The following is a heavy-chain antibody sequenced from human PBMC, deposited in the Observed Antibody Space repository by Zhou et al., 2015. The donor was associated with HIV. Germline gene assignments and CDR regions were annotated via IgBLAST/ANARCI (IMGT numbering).Heavy chain of an antibody. CDR1: GGTFSSYT. V-gene: IGHV1-69*08. D-gene: IGHD5-12*01. J-gene: IGHJ4*02. CDR3: ARDLPSRGYVTRTDY. CDR2: IIPILGIA. Sequence: QVQLVQSGAEVKKPGSSVKVSCKASGGTFSSYTISWVRQAPGQGLEWMGRIIPILGIANYAQKFQGRVTITADKSTSTAYMELSSLRSEDTAVYYCARDLPSRGYVTRTDYWGQGTLVTVSS.